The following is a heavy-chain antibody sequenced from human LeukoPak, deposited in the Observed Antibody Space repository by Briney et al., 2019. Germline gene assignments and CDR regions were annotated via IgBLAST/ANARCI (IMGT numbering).Heavy chain of an antibody. Sequence: SETLSLTCTVSGGSISSSSYYLSWIRQSPGKGLEWIGEIDHSGRTNSNASLKSRVIIAIDMSKNQFSLRLTSVTAADTAVYYCARKSILTAGRKPYDYWDQGAQVTVSP. J-gene: IGHJ4*02. CDR2: IDHSGRT. CDR1: GGSISSSSYY. D-gene: IGHD6-13*01. CDR3: ARKSILTAGRKPYDY. V-gene: IGHV4-39*07.